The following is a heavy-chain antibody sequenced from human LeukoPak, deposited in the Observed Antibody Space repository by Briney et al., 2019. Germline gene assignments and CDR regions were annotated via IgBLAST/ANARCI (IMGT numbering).Heavy chain of an antibody. V-gene: IGHV3-53*01. CDR1: GFSVSSNY. CDR2: IYSGGTT. CDR3: ARGPVTKFEI. J-gene: IGHJ3*02. D-gene: IGHD4-17*01. Sequence: GGSLRLSCAASGFSVSSNYMSWVRQAPGKGLEWVSVIYSGGTTYYADSVKGRFTISRDNSNNTLYLQMNSLRAEDTAVYYCARGPVTKFEIWGQGTILTVSS.